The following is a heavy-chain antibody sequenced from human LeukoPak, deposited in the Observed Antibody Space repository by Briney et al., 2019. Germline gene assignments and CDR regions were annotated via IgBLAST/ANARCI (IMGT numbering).Heavy chain of an antibody. CDR1: GFTFTSSA. Sequence: SAKVSCKASGFTFTSSAVQWVRQARGQRLEWIGWIVVGSGNTNYAQKFQERVTITRDMSTSTAYMELSSLRSEDTAVYYCAAGQPYEGIAAAGPNYYYYGMDVWGQGTTVTVSS. CDR2: IVVGSGNT. CDR3: AAGQPYEGIAAAGPNYYYYGMDV. J-gene: IGHJ6*02. V-gene: IGHV1-58*01. D-gene: IGHD6-13*01.